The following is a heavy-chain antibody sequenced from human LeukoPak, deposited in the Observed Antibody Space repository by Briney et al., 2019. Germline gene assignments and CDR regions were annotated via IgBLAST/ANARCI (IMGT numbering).Heavy chain of an antibody. CDR2: IIPIFGTA. D-gene: IGHD3-9*01. Sequence: SVKVSCKASGGTFSSYAISWVRQAPGPGLEWMGGIIPIFGTANYAQKFQGSVTITTDESTSTAYMELSSLRSEDTAVYYCARVSPGYYDILTGYNWFDPWGQGTLVTVSS. J-gene: IGHJ5*02. CDR1: GGTFSSYA. V-gene: IGHV1-69*05. CDR3: ARVSPGYYDILTGYNWFDP.